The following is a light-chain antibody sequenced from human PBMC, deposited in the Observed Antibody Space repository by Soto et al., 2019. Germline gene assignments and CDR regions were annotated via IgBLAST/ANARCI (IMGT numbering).Light chain of an antibody. J-gene: IGLJ1*01. V-gene: IGLV1-47*02. Sequence: QSVLTQSPSASGTPGQRVTISCSGSSSNIGSNYVYWYQQLPGAAPKLLIYNNNQRPSGVPDRFSGSKSATSASLALSGLRSEDEAEYYCAAWDDSLRGDVFGTGTKLTVL. CDR3: AAWDDSLRGDV. CDR2: NNN. CDR1: SSNIGSNY.